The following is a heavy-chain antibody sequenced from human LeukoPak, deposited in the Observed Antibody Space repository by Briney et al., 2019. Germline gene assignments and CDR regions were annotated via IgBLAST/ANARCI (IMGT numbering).Heavy chain of an antibody. V-gene: IGHV1-69*05. Sequence: ASVKVSCKASGGTFSSYAISWVRQAPGQGLEWMGGIIPIFGTANYAQKFQGRVTITRNTSISTAYMELSSLRSEDTAVYYCARARIIPYYDSPFGYYYMDVWGKGTTVTVSS. J-gene: IGHJ6*03. CDR1: GGTFSSYA. D-gene: IGHD3-22*01. CDR2: IIPIFGTA. CDR3: ARARIIPYYDSPFGYYYMDV.